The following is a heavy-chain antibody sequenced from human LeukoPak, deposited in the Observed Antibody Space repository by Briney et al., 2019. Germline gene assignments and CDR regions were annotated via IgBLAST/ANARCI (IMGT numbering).Heavy chain of an antibody. V-gene: IGHV3-11*01. CDR3: TRDRWGKYYFDY. Sequence: PGGSLRLSCAASGFPFSDFYMSWIRQAPGKGLEWVSYISSSGTTIYYADSVKGRFTISRDNAKNSLYLQMNNLRAEDTAVYCCTRDRWGKYYFDYWGQGTLVTVSS. J-gene: IGHJ4*02. CDR1: GFPFSDFY. CDR2: ISSSGTTI. D-gene: IGHD7-27*01.